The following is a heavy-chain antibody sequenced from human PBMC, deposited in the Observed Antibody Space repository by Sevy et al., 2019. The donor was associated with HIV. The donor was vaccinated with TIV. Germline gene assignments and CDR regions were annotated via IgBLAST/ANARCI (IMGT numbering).Heavy chain of an antibody. Sequence: GGSQRLSCAASGFTFSSYSMNWVRQAPGKGLEWVSYISSSSSTIYYADSVKGRFTISRDNAKNSLYLQMNSLRDEDTAVYYCAREPGLWFGDQGFDYWGQGTLVTVSS. D-gene: IGHD3-10*01. V-gene: IGHV3-48*02. CDR2: ISSSSSTI. CDR3: AREPGLWFGDQGFDY. J-gene: IGHJ4*02. CDR1: GFTFSSYS.